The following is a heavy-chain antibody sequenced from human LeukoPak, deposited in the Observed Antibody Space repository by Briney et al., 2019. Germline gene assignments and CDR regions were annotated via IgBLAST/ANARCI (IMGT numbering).Heavy chain of an antibody. Sequence: PGGSLRLSCSASGFTFGSYAMYWVRQAPGKGLEYVSGISSNGGSTYYADSVKGRFTISRDNSKNTLYLQMSSLRAEDTAVYYCVKITSSSGGDYWGQGTLVTVSS. D-gene: IGHD6-19*01. CDR3: VKITSSSGGDY. CDR2: ISSNGGST. CDR1: GFTFGSYA. J-gene: IGHJ4*02. V-gene: IGHV3-64D*09.